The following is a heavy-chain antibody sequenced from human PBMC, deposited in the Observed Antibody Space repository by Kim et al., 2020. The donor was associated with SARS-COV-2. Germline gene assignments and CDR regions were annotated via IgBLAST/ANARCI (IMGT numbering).Heavy chain of an antibody. Sequence: ASVKVSCKASGYTFTDYFLHWLRQAPGQGLEWMGRINCNSGGANYAQRFQGRVTMTRDTSISTIYMDLSGLRSDDTVVSYCARGRMFGSGSPAHTFDFWG. D-gene: IGHD3-10*01. CDR3: ARGRMFGSGSPAHTFDF. CDR1: GYTFTDYF. J-gene: IGHJ3*01. CDR2: INCNSGGA. V-gene: IGHV1-2*05.